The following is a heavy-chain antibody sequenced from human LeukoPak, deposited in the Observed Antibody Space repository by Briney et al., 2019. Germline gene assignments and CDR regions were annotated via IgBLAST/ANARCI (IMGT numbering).Heavy chain of an antibody. CDR2: ISSSCSTI. J-gene: IGHJ4*02. V-gene: IGHV3-48*03. D-gene: IGHD3-10*01. CDR3: ARGKVRGVISFDY. CDR1: GFTFSSYE. Sequence: GGSLRLSCAASGFTFSSYEMNWVRQAPGKGLEWVSYISSSCSTIYYADSVKGRFTISRDNAKNSLYLQMNSLRAEDTAVYYCARGKVRGVISFDYWGQGTLVTVSS.